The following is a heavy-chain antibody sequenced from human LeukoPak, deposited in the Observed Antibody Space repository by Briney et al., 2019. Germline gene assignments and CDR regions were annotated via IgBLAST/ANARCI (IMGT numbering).Heavy chain of an antibody. V-gene: IGHV3-23*01. CDR3: ARMPSTEIYYSYYMDV. CDR2: ISAYGGGT. Sequence: PGGSLRLSCGDSEFSLRSYTMNWVRQAPGKGLEWVSGISAYGGGTYYADSVKGRFTISRDDSNNTLYLQMDSLGTEDTAVYYCARMPSTEIYYSYYMDVWGKGTTVTVSS. J-gene: IGHJ6*03. D-gene: IGHD2-2*01. CDR1: EFSLRSYT.